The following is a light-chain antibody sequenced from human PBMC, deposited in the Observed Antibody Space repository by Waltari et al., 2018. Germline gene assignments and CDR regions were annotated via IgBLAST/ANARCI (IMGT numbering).Light chain of an antibody. CDR2: EAS. J-gene: IGKJ4*01. CDR3: QQYNSYSLLT. Sequence: DIRMTQSPSTLSASAGDRVILSCRASQSISKWLAWYQQKPGKAPKLLIYEASTLQSGVPSRFSGTGSGTDFTLTISSLQPDDFATDYCQQYNSYSLLTFGGGTKVEIK. CDR1: QSISKW. V-gene: IGKV1-5*03.